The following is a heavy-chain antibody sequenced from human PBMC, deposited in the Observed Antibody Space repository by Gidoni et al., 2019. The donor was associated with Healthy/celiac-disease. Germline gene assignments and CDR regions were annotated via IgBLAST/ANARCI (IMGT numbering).Heavy chain of an antibody. V-gene: IGHV1-18*01. D-gene: IGHD6-13*01. CDR1: GYTFTSYG. Sequence: VQLVQSGAEVKKPGASVNVSCTASGYTFTSYGISLVRQAPGQGLEWMGWITAYNGITNSAQKLQGRFTMTTDTSTSTAYMELRSLRSDDTAVYYCARSKAAAGAFDYWGQGTLVTVSS. CDR2: ITAYNGIT. CDR3: ARSKAAAGAFDY. J-gene: IGHJ4*02.